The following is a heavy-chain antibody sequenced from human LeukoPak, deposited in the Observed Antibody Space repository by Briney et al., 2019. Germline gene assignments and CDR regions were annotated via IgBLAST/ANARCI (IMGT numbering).Heavy chain of an antibody. V-gene: IGHV1-69*13. CDR3: ARMPGYCSSTSCHTYYYYYGMDV. CDR1: GGTFSSYA. J-gene: IGHJ6*02. D-gene: IGHD2-2*01. CDR2: IIPIFGTP. Sequence: ASVKVSCKASGGTFSSYAISWVRQAPGQVLEWMGGIIPIFGTPNYAQKFQGRVTITADESTSTAYMELSSLRSEDTAVYYCARMPGYCSSTSCHTYYYYYGMDVWGQGTTVTVSS.